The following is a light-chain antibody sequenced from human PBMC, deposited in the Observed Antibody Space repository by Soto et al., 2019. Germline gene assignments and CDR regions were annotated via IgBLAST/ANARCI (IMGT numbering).Light chain of an antibody. CDR3: SAYTSSSTIV. CDR2: EVS. Sequence: QSVLTQPAALSGSPGQSITISCTGTSSDVGGYKYVSWYQQHPGKSPKLMIYEVSNRPSGVSYRFSGSKSGNTASLTISGLQAADEADYYCSAYTSSSTIVFGTGTKATVL. CDR1: SSDVGGYKY. V-gene: IGLV2-14*01. J-gene: IGLJ1*01.